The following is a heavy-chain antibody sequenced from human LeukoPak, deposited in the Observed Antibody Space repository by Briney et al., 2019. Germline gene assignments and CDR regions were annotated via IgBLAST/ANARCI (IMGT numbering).Heavy chain of an antibody. J-gene: IGHJ3*02. V-gene: IGHV4-39*01. CDR1: GGSISSSSYY. Sequence: SETLSLTCTVSGGSISSSSYYWGWIRQPPGKGLEWIGSIYYSGSTYYNPSLKSRVTISVDTSKNQFSLKLSSVTAADTAVYYCARLRPMGGSFPDSFDIWGQGTMVTVSS. D-gene: IGHD1-26*01. CDR2: IYYSGST. CDR3: ARLRPMGGSFPDSFDI.